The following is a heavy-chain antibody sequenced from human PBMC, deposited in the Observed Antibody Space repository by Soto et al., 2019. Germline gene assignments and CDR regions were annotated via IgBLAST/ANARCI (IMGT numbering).Heavy chain of an antibody. V-gene: IGHV4-38-2*01. J-gene: IGHJ4*02. D-gene: IGHD1-26*01. CDR1: NFSISSGYY. CDR3: ARTHSGSYYSVFNY. CDR2: IYRSGTT. Sequence: TLSLTCVVSNFSISSGYYWGWIRQSPGKGLEWIASIYRSGTTSYNPSLKSRVTISVDPSKNQFSLMLTAVTAADTAVYYCARTHSGSYYSVFNYWGRGSLVTVSS.